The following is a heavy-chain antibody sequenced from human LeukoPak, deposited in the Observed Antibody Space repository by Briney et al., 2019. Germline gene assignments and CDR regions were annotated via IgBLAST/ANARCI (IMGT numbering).Heavy chain of an antibody. D-gene: IGHD2-15*01. V-gene: IGHV1-58*01. Sequence: TSLKPSRKTSGFTLISSSVEWVREARRQRLGWVGWIVGSSRYTKYPKNIHDRVNIITDMSTSTDYLELSSLRSEDTAVYYCAADPSYCSGYRYYFDYWGQGTLVTVSS. CDR3: AADPSYCSGYRYYFDY. CDR1: GFTLISSS. J-gene: IGHJ4*02. CDR2: IVGSSRYT.